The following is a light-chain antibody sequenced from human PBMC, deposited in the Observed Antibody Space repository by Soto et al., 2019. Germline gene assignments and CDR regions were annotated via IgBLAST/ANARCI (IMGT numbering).Light chain of an antibody. V-gene: IGLV2-14*03. J-gene: IGLJ2*01. Sequence: QSALTQPASVSGSPGQSITISCTGTNSDVGGYNYVSWYQQHPGKAPRLLIYDVSNRPSEVSDRFSGSKSGNTASLSISGLRAEDEAHYYCNSYTSYNTQWLFGGGTKLTVL. CDR3: NSYTSYNTQWL. CDR2: DVS. CDR1: NSDVGGYNY.